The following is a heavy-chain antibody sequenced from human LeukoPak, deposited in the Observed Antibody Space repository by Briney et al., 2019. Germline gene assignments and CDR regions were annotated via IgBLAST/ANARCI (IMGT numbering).Heavy chain of an antibody. CDR2: INPNGGAT. CDR3: ARDERYSDADHHYPDLGY. CDR1: GYIFTGYY. J-gene: IGHJ4*02. V-gene: IGHV1-2*02. Sequence: ASVKVSCKASGYIFTGYYLFWVRQAPGQGLEWMGWINPNGGATRYAQKFQGRVTLTCDTSIRTTYMELSSLASDDTAVYYCARDERYSDADHHYPDLGYWGQGTLVTVSS. D-gene: IGHD3-16*01.